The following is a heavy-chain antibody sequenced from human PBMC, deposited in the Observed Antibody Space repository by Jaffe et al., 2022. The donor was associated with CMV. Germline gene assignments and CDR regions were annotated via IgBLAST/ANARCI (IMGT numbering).Heavy chain of an antibody. D-gene: IGHD6-13*01. CDR2: ISWNSGSI. CDR1: GFTFDDYA. CDR3: AKDTIIAAADRDYYGMDV. Sequence: EVQLVESGGGLVQPGRSLRLSCAASGFTFDDYAMHWVRQAPGKGLEWVSGISWNSGSIGYADSVKGRFTISRDNAKNSLYLQMNSLRAEDTALYYCAKDTIIAAADRDYYGMDVWGQGTTVTVSS. J-gene: IGHJ6*02. V-gene: IGHV3-9*01.